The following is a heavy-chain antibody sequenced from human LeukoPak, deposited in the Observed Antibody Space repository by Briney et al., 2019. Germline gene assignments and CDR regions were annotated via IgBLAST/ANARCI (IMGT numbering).Heavy chain of an antibody. V-gene: IGHV3-74*01. CDR1: GFTFSNYW. Sequence: GGSLRLSCAASGFTFSNYWMHWVRQAPGKGLVWVSRINSDGSITSYADSVKGRFTISRDNAKNTLYLQMNSLRAEDTALYYCAKDRAFGQFLWGNDYWGQGTLVTVSS. CDR2: INSDGSIT. J-gene: IGHJ4*02. D-gene: IGHD3-10*01. CDR3: AKDRAFGQFLWGNDY.